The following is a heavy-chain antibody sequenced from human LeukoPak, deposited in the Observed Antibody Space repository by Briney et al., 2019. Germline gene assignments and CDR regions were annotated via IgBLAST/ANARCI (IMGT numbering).Heavy chain of an antibody. V-gene: IGHV4-30-4*02. J-gene: IGHJ4*02. Sequence: PSETLSLTCTVSGGSISSGDYYWSWIRQPPGKGLEWIGYIYYSGTTYYNPSLKSRVTISVDTSKNQFSLKLTSVTAADTAVYYCARGPYGSGSYYWGQGTLVTVSA. CDR2: IYYSGTT. D-gene: IGHD3-10*01. CDR3: ARGPYGSGSYY. CDR1: GGSISSGDYY.